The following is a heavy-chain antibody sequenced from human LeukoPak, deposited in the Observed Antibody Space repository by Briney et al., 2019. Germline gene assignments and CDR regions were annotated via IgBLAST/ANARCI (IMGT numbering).Heavy chain of an antibody. J-gene: IGHJ4*02. V-gene: IGHV3-23*01. Sequence: GGSLRLSCAASGFTFGSYAMSWVRQAPVKGLEWVSGISGSGGSTYYADSVKGRFTISRDNSKNTLYLQMNSLRAEDTAVYYCAKIPVSYSSGWSNFDYWGQGTLVTVSS. CDR1: GFTFGSYA. D-gene: IGHD6-19*01. CDR2: ISGSGGST. CDR3: AKIPVSYSSGWSNFDY.